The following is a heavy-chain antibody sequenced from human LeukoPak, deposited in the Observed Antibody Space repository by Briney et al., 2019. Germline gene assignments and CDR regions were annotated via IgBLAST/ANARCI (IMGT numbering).Heavy chain of an antibody. D-gene: IGHD1-1*01. CDR2: IYHGGTT. CDR1: GSSISSGYY. J-gene: IGHJ4*02. CDR3: ARRLERWLLPSRVDY. Sequence: PSETLSLTCAISGSSISSGYYWGWIRQPPGKGLEWIGSIYHGGTTYYNPSLKSRVTISVDTSKNQFSLKLRSVTAADTAVYSCARRLERWLLPSRVDYWGQGTLVTVSS. V-gene: IGHV4-38-2*01.